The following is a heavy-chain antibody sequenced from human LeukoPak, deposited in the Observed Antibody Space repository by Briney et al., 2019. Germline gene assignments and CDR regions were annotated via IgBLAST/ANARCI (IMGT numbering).Heavy chain of an antibody. CDR3: AKHEPGGVIVPFDF. CDR2: INPDGSRT. D-gene: IGHD3-16*02. Sequence: GGSLRLSCAASGFTFSTYWVHWVRQAPGKGLVWVSRINPDGSRTDYADSVKGRFTISRDNAKNTLYLQMNSLRAEDTAVYYCAKHEPGGVIVPFDFWGQGTLVTVSS. CDR1: GFTFSTYW. J-gene: IGHJ4*02. V-gene: IGHV3-74*01.